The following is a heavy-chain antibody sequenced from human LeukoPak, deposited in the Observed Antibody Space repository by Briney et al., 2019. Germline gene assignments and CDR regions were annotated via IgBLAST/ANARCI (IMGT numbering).Heavy chain of an antibody. J-gene: IGHJ4*02. CDR1: GGSISGYY. CDR3: ARLAMLRGVPSFAY. V-gene: IGHV4-59*01. D-gene: IGHD3-10*01. Sequence: PSETLSLTCTVSGGSISGYYWSWIRQPPGKGLEWIGYISYSGSTNYTPSLKSRVTVSVDTSKNQFSLKLSSVTAADTAVYYCARLAMLRGVPSFAYWGQGALVTVSS. CDR2: ISYSGST.